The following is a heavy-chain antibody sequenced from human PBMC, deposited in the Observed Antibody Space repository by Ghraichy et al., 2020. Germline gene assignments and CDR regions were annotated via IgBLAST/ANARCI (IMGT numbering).Heavy chain of an antibody. CDR2: IKQDASEK. J-gene: IGHJ1*01. V-gene: IGHV3-7*02. Sequence: GESLNISCAASGLTFRGYWMNWVRQGPGKGLEWVAIIKQDASEKHYVDSVRGRFTISRDNAKKTLYLQMNSLRVEDTAVYYCAGGGRQLIGHWGQGTLVTLSS. CDR1: GLTFRGYW. CDR3: AGGGRQLIGH. D-gene: IGHD1-1*01.